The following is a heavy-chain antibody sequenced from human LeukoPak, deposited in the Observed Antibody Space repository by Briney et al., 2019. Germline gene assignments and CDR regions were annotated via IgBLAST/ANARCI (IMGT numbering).Heavy chain of an antibody. J-gene: IGHJ4*02. CDR2: ISGSGGST. D-gene: IGHD3-22*01. V-gene: IGHV3-23*01. CDR3: ASLYDSSGYYLWGPDY. Sequence: GGSLRLSCAASGFTFSSYAMSWVRQAPGKGLEWVSAISGSGGSTYYADSVKGRFTISRDNSKNTLYLQMNSLRAEDTAVYYCASLYDSSGYYLWGPDYWGQGTLVTVSS. CDR1: GFTFSSYA.